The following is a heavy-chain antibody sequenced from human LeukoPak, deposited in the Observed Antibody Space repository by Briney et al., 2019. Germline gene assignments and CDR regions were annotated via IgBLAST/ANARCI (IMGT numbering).Heavy chain of an antibody. J-gene: IGHJ4*02. D-gene: IGHD1-1*01. Sequence: PSETLSLTCSVSGGSLSSYYWSWIRQPPGKGLEWIGYIYYTGTTNYSPSLKSRVTISVDTSKNQFSLKLSSVTDADTAVYYCARGGAYSWNWWYFEYWSQGTLVTVSS. V-gene: IGHV4-59*01. CDR3: ARGGAYSWNWWYFEY. CDR1: GGSLSSYY. CDR2: IYYTGTT.